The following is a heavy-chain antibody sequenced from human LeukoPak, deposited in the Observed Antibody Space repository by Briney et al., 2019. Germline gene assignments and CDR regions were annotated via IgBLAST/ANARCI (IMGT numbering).Heavy chain of an antibody. J-gene: IGHJ4*02. CDR1: GFSLTTSAMG. V-gene: IGHV2-70*04. CDR2: IHRDDDK. D-gene: IGHD6-13*01. Sequence: SGPTVVKPTRTLTLTCTFSGFSLTTSAMGVSWIRQPPEKAVEWLAHIHRDDDKFYSTSLNTRLTISKDTSKNQLVLTMTNMDPVDTGTYYCARELYSSSWYFDSWGQGTLVTVSS. CDR3: ARELYSSSWYFDS.